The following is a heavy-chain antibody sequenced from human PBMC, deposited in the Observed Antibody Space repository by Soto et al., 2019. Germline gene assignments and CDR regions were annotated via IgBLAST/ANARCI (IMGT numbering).Heavy chain of an antibody. V-gene: IGHV4-39*01. D-gene: IGHD6-13*01. J-gene: IGHJ5*02. Sequence: ETLSLTCIVSSGSISSSSYYWGWIRQPPGKGLEWIGSISYSGSVYYNASLKSRVTISVDTSKNQFSLRLSSVTAADTAVYYCARHADTGYSNSDNWFGPWGQGVLVTVSS. CDR2: ISYSGSV. CDR1: SGSISSSSYY. CDR3: ARHADTGYSNSDNWFGP.